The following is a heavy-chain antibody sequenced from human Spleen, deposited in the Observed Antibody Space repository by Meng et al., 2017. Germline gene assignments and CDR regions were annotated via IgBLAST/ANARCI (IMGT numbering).Heavy chain of an antibody. Sequence: QVQLKESGPGLVKPSGTLSPTCAVSGGSISSSNWWSWVRQPPGKGLEWIGEIYHSGSTNYNPSLKSRVTISVDKSKNQFSLKLSSVTAADTAVYYCASGPRGPDQMYYFDYWGQGTLVTVSS. CDR2: IYHSGST. CDR1: GGSISSSNW. D-gene: IGHD1-14*01. V-gene: IGHV4-4*02. J-gene: IGHJ4*02. CDR3: ASGPRGPDQMYYFDY.